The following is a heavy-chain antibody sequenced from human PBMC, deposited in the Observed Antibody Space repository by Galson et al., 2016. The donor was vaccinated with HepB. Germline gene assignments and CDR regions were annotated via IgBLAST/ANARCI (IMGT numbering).Heavy chain of an antibody. J-gene: IGHJ2*01. Sequence: SLRLSCAVSGFTLSDNYMNWFRQPPGKGLEWVPVLYSAGSKYYADTVKGRFSISRDNSNTALSLQVNSLKPDDTAVYFCARTIQASYHWYLDLWGRGTLVTVSS. D-gene: IGHD3-10*01. V-gene: IGHV3-53*05. CDR3: ARTIQASYHWYLDL. CDR2: LYSAGSK. CDR1: GFTLSDNY.